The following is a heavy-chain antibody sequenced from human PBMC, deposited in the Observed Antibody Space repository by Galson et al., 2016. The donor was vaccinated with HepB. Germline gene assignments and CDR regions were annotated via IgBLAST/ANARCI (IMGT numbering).Heavy chain of an antibody. V-gene: IGHV3-33*01. Sequence: SLRLSCAASGFSLSKFGMHWVRQAPGKGLEWVALIWSDGTNKYYSDSVKGRFTISRDSSKSTLYLQMDSLRAEDTAVYYCAGEGFYDGSGYYWIDPWGQGTLVTVSS. J-gene: IGHJ5*02. D-gene: IGHD3-22*01. CDR2: IWSDGTNK. CDR1: GFSLSKFG. CDR3: AGEGFYDGSGYYWIDP.